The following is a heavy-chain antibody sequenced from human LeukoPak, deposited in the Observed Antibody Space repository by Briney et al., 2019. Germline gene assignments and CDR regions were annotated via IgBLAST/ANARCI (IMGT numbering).Heavy chain of an antibody. Sequence: GGSLRLSCAASGFTFSSYAMHWVRQAPGKGLEWVAVISYDGSNKYYADSVKGRFTISRDNSKNTLYLQMNSLRAEDTAVYYCARVRYSSSSAFDYWGQGTLVTASS. V-gene: IGHV3-30*01. J-gene: IGHJ4*02. CDR2: ISYDGSNK. CDR1: GFTFSSYA. CDR3: ARVRYSSSSAFDY. D-gene: IGHD6-6*01.